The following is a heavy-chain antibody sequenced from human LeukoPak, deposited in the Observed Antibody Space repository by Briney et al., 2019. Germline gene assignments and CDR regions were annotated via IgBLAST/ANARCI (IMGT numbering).Heavy chain of an antibody. J-gene: IGHJ4*02. CDR1: GGSISSYY. D-gene: IGHD6-6*01. Sequence: SETLSLTCTVSGGSISSYYWSWIRQPPGKGLEWIGYIYYSGSTNYSPSLKSRLTISVDTSKNQFSLKLSSVTAAGTAVYYCARLGDSSSRLYYFDYWGQGTLVTVSS. CDR3: ARLGDSSSRLYYFDY. V-gene: IGHV4-59*01. CDR2: IYYSGST.